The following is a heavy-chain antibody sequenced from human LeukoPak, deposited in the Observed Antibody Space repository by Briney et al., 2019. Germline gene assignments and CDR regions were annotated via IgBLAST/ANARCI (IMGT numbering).Heavy chain of an antibody. CDR2: FGNSA. V-gene: IGHV3-23*01. D-gene: IGHD1-26*01. Sequence: GGSLRLSCAASGFTFSRYAMSWARQAPGKGLEWVSTFGNSAHYADSVKGRFTISRDNSKNTLYLQMNSLRADDTAVYYCAKDALSSGSYYTLGYWGQGTLVTVSS. CDR3: AKDALSSGSYYTLGY. CDR1: GFTFSRYA. J-gene: IGHJ4*02.